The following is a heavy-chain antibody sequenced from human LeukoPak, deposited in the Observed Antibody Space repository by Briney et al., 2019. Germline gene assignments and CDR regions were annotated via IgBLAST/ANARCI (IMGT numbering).Heavy chain of an antibody. CDR1: GASISNYY. CDR3: ARLIAAAGILGY. CDR2: IYYSGST. D-gene: IGHD6-13*01. J-gene: IGHJ4*02. Sequence: PSETLSLTCTVSGASISNYYWTWIRQPPGKGLEWIGSIYYSGSTYYNPSLKSRVTISVDTSKNQFSLKLSSVTPADTAVYYCARLIAAAGILGYWGQGTLVTVSS. V-gene: IGHV4-59*05.